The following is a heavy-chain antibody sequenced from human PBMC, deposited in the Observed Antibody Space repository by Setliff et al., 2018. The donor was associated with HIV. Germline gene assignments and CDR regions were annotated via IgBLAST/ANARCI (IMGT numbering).Heavy chain of an antibody. V-gene: IGHV1-18*01. J-gene: IGHJ4*02. CDR1: GYPFTTYD. D-gene: IGHD2-8*02. CDR2: SHTYNGNV. Sequence: ASVKVSCKASGYPFTTYDIHWVRQAAGQGLEWMGWSHTYNGNVNYARKFRGRVTMTTDASTNTAFMELSNLRSDDTAIYYCAREFSWSAFYFDSWGQGTQVTVSS. CDR3: AREFSWSAFYFDS.